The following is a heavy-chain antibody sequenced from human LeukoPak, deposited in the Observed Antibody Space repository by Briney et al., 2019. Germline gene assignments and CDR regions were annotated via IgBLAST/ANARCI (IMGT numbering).Heavy chain of an antibody. CDR2: IYTTGST. J-gene: IGHJ4*02. CDR1: GGSVTLFY. Sequence: ETLSLTCTVSGGSVTLFYWSWIRQSPGKGLEWIGYIYTTGSTSYNPSLKSRVTISLNPSENQFSLKLDSVTAADTAVYYCARRNSYISSFDYWGQGTLVTVS. D-gene: IGHD3-16*01. CDR3: ARRNSYISSFDY. V-gene: IGHV4-4*09.